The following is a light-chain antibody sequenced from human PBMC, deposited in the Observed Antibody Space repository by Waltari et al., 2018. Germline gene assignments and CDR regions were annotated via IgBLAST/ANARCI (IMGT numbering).Light chain of an antibody. V-gene: IGKV3-15*01. CDR3: YQYNVWPRT. CDR2: GAS. CDR1: QSAGGN. Sequence: EIVLTQSPGTLSVSPGESATLSCRASQSAGGNVAWYQQRLGQPPRLLIYGASMRTGGIPDRFSGSGSGTEFTLTISSLQSADFAVYYCYQYNVWPRTFGQGTNVEVK. J-gene: IGKJ1*01.